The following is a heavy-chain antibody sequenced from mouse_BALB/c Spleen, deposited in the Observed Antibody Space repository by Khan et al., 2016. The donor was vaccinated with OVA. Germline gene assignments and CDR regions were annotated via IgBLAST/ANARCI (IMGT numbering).Heavy chain of an antibody. D-gene: IGHD1-1*01. V-gene: IGHV5-6*01. CDR2: VSTSGSYN. CDR3: TRLAYYYDSEGFAY. J-gene: IGHJ3*01. CDR1: GFTFSTYG. Sequence: EVELVESGGDLVKPGGSLKLSCAASGFTFSTYGMSWVRKTPDKRLEWVATVSTSGSYNYYAESMKGRFTISRDNAKNNLYLQMSGLTSEDTAMFYCTRLAYYYDSEGFAYWGQGTLVTVSA.